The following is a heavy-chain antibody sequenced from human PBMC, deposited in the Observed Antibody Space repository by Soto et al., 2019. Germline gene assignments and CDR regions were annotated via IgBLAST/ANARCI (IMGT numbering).Heavy chain of an antibody. D-gene: IGHD6-13*01. V-gene: IGHV3-66*02. CDR3: AKGSELIAAAGTDY. Sequence: GGSLRLSCAASGLTVSSNYMSWVRQAPGKGLEWVSVIYSGTTTHYADSVKGRFTISRDNSKNTLYLQMNSLRAEDTAVYYCAKGSELIAAAGTDYWGQGTLVTVSS. CDR2: IYSGTTT. J-gene: IGHJ4*02. CDR1: GLTVSSNY.